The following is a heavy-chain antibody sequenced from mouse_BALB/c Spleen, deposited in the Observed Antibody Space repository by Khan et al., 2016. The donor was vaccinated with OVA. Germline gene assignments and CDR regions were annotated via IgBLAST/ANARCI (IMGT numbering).Heavy chain of an antibody. CDR3: VREYDFFPY. CDR2: VNTSNGGT. J-gene: IGHJ3*01. CDR1: GYSFTAYY. D-gene: IGHD2-14*01. Sequence: VQLKQSGPDLVKPGDSVKISCKASGYSFTAYYMHWVKESHGKTLECIGRVNTSNGGTTYNQKFRGKAILTVDKSSSTAYMELRSLTSEDSAVYYCVREYDFFPYWGQGTMVTFSA. V-gene: IGHV1-18*01.